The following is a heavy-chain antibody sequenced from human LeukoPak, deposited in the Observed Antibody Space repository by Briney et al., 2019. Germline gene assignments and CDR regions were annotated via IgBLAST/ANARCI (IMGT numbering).Heavy chain of an antibody. Sequence: GGSLRLSCAASGFTFSSYEMNWVRQAPGKGLEWVAVIWYDGSNKYYADSVKGRFTISRDNSKNTLYLQMNSLRAEDTAVYYCARDRHYGSGSSYYFDYWGQGTLVTVSS. CDR1: GFTFSSYE. CDR3: ARDRHYGSGSSYYFDY. CDR2: IWYDGSNK. J-gene: IGHJ4*02. V-gene: IGHV3-33*08. D-gene: IGHD3-10*01.